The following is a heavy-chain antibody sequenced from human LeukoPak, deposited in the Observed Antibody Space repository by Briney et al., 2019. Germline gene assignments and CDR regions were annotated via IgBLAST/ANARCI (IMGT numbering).Heavy chain of an antibody. J-gene: IGHJ4*02. CDR2: ISYDGSNK. D-gene: IGHD6-13*01. CDR3: ARDVYVGRQQLVLTDY. V-gene: IGHV3-30-3*01. Sequence: GGSLRLSCAASGFTFSSYAMHWVRQAPGKGLEWVAVISYDGSNKYYADSVKGRFTISRDNSKNTLYLQMNSLRAEDTAVYYCARDVYVGRQQLVLTDYWGQGTLVTVSS. CDR1: GFTFSSYA.